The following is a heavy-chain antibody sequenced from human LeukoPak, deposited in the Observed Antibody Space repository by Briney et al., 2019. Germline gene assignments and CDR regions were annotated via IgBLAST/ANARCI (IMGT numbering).Heavy chain of an antibody. CDR3: AKDSNYGSGSYYNVRYYYYGMDV. CDR1: GFTFSSYG. J-gene: IGHJ6*02. D-gene: IGHD3-10*01. V-gene: IGHV3-30*02. CDR2: IRYDVSNK. Sequence: PGGSLRLSCAASGFTFSSYGMHWVRQAPGKGLGWVAFIRYDVSNKYYADSVKGRFTISRDNSKNTLYLQMNSLRAEDTAVYYCAKDSNYGSGSYYNVRYYYYGMDVWGQGTTVTVSS.